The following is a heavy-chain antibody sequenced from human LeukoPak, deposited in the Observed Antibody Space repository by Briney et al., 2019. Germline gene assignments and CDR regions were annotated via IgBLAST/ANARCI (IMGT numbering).Heavy chain of an antibody. V-gene: IGHV4-31*11. D-gene: IGHD1-7*01. J-gene: IGHJ4*02. Sequence: SETLSPTCAVYGGSFSGYYWSWIRQHPGKGLEWIGYIYYSGSTYYNPSLKSRVTISVDTSKNQFSLKLSSVTAADTAVYYCARGNWNYVPFDYWGQGTLVTVSS. CDR1: GGSFSGYY. CDR2: IYYSGST. CDR3: ARGNWNYVPFDY.